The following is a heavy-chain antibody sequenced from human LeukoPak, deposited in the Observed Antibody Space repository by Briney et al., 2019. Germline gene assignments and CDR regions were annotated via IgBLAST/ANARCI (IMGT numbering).Heavy chain of an antibody. Sequence: GGSLRLSCAASGFTFSTYAMSWVRQAPGKGLEWVSVISGSGGFTYYVDSVKGRFTISRDSSKNTLYLQMSGLRAEDTAVYYCAKSGSNWSFDPWGQGTLVTVSS. V-gene: IGHV3-23*01. CDR1: GFTFSTYA. D-gene: IGHD6-13*01. CDR3: AKSGSNWSFDP. CDR2: ISGSGGFT. J-gene: IGHJ5*02.